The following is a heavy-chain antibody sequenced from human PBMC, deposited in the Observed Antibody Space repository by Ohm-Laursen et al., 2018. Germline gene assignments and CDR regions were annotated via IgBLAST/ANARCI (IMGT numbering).Heavy chain of an antibody. CDR3: ARSTIFYDILTGYSWAFDY. J-gene: IGHJ4*02. CDR1: GFTFSSYD. V-gene: IGHV3-13*01. D-gene: IGHD3-9*01. CDR2: IGTAGDT. Sequence: SLRLSCSASGFTFSSYDMHWVRHATGKGLEWVSAIGTAGDTYYPGSVKGRFTISRENAKNSLYLQMNSLRAGDTAVYYCARSTIFYDILTGYSWAFDYWGQGTLVTVSS.